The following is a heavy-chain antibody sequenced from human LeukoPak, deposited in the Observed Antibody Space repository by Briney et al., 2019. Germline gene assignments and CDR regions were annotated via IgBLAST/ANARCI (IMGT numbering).Heavy chain of an antibody. CDR2: INPSGGST. CDR3: ASYYYDSSGFSA. D-gene: IGHD3-22*01. Sequence: GASVKVSCKASGYTFTGYYMHWVRQAPGQGLEWMGWINPSGGSTSYAQKFQGRVTMTRDTSTSTVYMELSSLRSEDTAVYYCASYYYDSSGFSAWGQGTLVTVSS. V-gene: IGHV1-46*01. J-gene: IGHJ5*02. CDR1: GYTFTGYY.